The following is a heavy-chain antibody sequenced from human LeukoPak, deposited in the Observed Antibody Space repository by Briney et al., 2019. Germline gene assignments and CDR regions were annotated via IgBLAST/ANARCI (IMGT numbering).Heavy chain of an antibody. CDR2: ISGSGGST. CDR1: GFTFSSYA. D-gene: IGHD2-21*02. CDR3: AKSKAYCGGDCYSTEVFDY. J-gene: IGHJ4*02. V-gene: IGHV3-23*01. Sequence: GGSLRLSCAASGFTFSSYAMGWVRQAPGKGLEWVSAISGSGGSTYYADSVKGRFTISRDNSKNTLYLQMNSLRAEDTAVYYCAKSKAYCGGDCYSTEVFDYWGQGTLVTVSS.